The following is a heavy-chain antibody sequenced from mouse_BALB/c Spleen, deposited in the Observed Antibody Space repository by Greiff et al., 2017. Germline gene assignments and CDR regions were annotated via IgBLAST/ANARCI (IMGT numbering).Heavy chain of an antibody. D-gene: IGHD2-2*01. V-gene: IGHV1-4*01. CDR2: INPSSGYT. CDR1: GYTFTSYT. CDR3: AEWFRFAY. Sequence: VQLQQSGAELARPGASVKMSCKASGYTFTSYTMHWVKQRPGQGLEWIGYINPSSGYTNYNQKFKDKATLTADKSYSTAYMQLSSLTSEDSAVYYCAEWFRFAYWGQGTLVTVSA. J-gene: IGHJ3*01.